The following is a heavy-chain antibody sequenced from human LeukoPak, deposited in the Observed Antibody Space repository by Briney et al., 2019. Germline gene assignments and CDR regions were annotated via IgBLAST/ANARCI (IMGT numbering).Heavy chain of an antibody. CDR1: DFGSHH. V-gene: IGHV3-74*01. J-gene: IGHJ4*02. CDR2: VSTDGIGT. CDR3: ARGGYSSGLDY. D-gene: IGHD6-19*01. Sequence: GGSLRLSCVASDFGSHHMHWVRQAPGKGLVWVSRVSTDGIGTAYADSVKGRFTISRDNAKNTVYLQMNSLRAEDTAVYYCARGGYSSGLDYWGLGTLVTVSS.